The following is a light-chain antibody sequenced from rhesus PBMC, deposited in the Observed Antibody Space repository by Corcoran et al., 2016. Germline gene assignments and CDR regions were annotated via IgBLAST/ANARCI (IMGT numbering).Light chain of an antibody. CDR1: QNIYSN. CDR2: AAS. Sequence: DIQMTQSPSALSASVGDRVTISCRASQNIYSNLAWYQQKPGKAPKLLIYAASSLQTGIPSRFSGSGSGTDFTLTISSLQPEDSAAYYCQHYYDNPLTLGGGTKVELK. CDR3: QHYYDNPLT. J-gene: IGKJ4*01. V-gene: IGKV1S12*01.